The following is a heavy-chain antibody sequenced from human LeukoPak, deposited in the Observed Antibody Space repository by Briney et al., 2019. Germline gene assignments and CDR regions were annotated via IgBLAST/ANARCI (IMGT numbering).Heavy chain of an antibody. CDR3: AKGVVVIAAKYYFDY. Sequence: GGSLRLSCAASGFTFSSYAMSWVRQAPGKGLEWVSAISGSGDSTYYADSVKGRFTTSRDNSKNTVYLQMNSLRAEDTAVYYCAKGVVVIAAKYYFDYWGQGTLVTVSS. V-gene: IGHV3-23*01. D-gene: IGHD2-15*01. CDR1: GFTFSSYA. J-gene: IGHJ4*02. CDR2: ISGSGDST.